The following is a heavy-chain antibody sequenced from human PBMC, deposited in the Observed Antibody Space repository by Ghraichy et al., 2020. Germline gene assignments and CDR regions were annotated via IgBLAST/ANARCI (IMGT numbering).Heavy chain of an antibody. D-gene: IGHD3-10*01. CDR2: ISSNGGST. Sequence: GESLNISCSASGFTFSSYAMHWVRQAPGKGLEYVSAISSNGGSTYYADSVKGRFTISRDNSKNTLYLQMSSLRAEDTAVYYCVKDGVGPRVLLWFGELPYYFDYWGQGTLVTVSS. CDR3: VKDGVGPRVLLWFGELPYYFDY. V-gene: IGHV3-64D*06. J-gene: IGHJ4*02. CDR1: GFTFSSYA.